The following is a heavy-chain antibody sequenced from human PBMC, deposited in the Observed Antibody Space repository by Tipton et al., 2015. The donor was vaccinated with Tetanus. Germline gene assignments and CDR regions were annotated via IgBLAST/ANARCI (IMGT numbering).Heavy chain of an antibody. J-gene: IGHJ4*02. V-gene: IGHV4-59*01. CDR1: GGSISTYH. CDR3: ARTQGSALIDY. Sequence: TLSLTCTVSGGSISTYHWNWIRQFPGKGLEWIGYIDYFGTTKYNPSLKSRVAMSVDTSKNQLPLKLSSVTSADTAVYYCARTQGSALIDYWGQGTLVTVSS. D-gene: IGHD2-8*01. CDR2: IDYFGTT.